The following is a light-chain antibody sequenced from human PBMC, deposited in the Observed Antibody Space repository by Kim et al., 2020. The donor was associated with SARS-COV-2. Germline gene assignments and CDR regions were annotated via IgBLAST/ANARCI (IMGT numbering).Light chain of an antibody. V-gene: IGLV6-57*01. J-gene: IGLJ3*02. CDR3: QSYDSNIGV. CDR2: EDN. Sequence: PGKTVTISCTRSSGSIASNYVQWYQQRPGSSPTTVIYEDNERPSGVPDRFSGSIDSSSNSASLTISGLKAEDEADYYCQSYDSNIGVFGGGTQLTVL. CDR1: SGSIASNY.